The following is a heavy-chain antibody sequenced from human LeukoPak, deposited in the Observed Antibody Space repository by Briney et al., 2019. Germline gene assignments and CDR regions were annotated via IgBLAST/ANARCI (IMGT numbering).Heavy chain of an antibody. V-gene: IGHV3-7*01. CDR2: IRQDGSEK. J-gene: IGHJ4*02. CDR3: SRDACVGSYLGPCYFDY. CDR1: GFTFSSYW. Sequence: RGSLRLSCAASGFTFSSYWMSWVRQAPGKGLEWVANIRQDGSEKYYVDSVKGRFTISRDNAKNSLYLQMNSLRAEDTAVYYCSRDACVGSYLGPCYFDYWGQGTLVTVSS. D-gene: IGHD1-26*01.